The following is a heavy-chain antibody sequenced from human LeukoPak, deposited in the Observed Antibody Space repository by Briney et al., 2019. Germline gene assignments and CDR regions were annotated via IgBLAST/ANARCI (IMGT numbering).Heavy chain of an antibody. CDR2: ISSNGGST. CDR1: GFTFSNYG. D-gene: IGHD3-10*01. V-gene: IGHV3-64D*09. Sequence: GGSLRLSCAASGFTFSNYGMHWVRQAPGKGLEYVSAISSNGGSTYYADSVKGRLTISRDNSKNTLYLQMSSLRAEDTALYYCVKDLGPYGGGSFPGFHWGQGTLVTVSS. J-gene: IGHJ4*02. CDR3: VKDLGPYGGGSFPGFH.